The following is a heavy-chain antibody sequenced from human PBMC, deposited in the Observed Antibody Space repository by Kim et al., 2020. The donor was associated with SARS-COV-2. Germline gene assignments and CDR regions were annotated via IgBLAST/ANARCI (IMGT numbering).Heavy chain of an antibody. CDR2: ISDSGTNT. Sequence: GGSLRLSCAASGFTFSTYAMSWVRQAPGKGLEWVSAISDSGTNTYYADSVKGRFTISRDNSNNTLHLQMNSLRAEDTAVYTCARGKTGDHWGQGTLVTVSS. V-gene: IGHV3-23*01. J-gene: IGHJ4*02. D-gene: IGHD1-1*01. CDR3: ARGKTGDH. CDR1: GFTFSTYA.